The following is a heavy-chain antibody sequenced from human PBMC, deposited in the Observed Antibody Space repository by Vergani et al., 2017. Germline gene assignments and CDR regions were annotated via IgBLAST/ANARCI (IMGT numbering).Heavy chain of an antibody. CDR1: GGPISSYH. CDR2: IYYSGST. V-gene: IGHV4-59*01. J-gene: IGHJ4*02. Sequence: QVQLQESGPGLVKPSETLSPTCTVSGGPISSYHRSWIRQPPGKGTEWIGYIYYSGSTNYNPSLKSRVTISVDTSKNQFSLKLSSVTAADTAVYYCAREGYSSSSFDYWGQGTLVTVSS. CDR3: AREGYSSSSFDY. D-gene: IGHD6-6*01.